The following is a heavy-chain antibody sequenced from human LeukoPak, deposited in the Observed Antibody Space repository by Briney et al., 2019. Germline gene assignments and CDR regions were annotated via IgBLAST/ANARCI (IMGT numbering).Heavy chain of an antibody. D-gene: IGHD6-13*01. CDR3: ATTLPYSSSWYGNWFDP. V-gene: IGHV3-23*01. Sequence: QPGGSLRLSCAASGFTFSSYAISWVRQAPGKGLEWVSAISGSGGSTYYADSVKGRFTISRDNSKNTLYLQMNSLRAEDTAVYYCATTLPYSSSWYGNWFDPWGQGTLVTVSS. J-gene: IGHJ5*02. CDR1: GFTFSSYA. CDR2: ISGSGGST.